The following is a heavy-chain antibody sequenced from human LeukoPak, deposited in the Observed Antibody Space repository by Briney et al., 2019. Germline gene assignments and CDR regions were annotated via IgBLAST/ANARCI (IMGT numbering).Heavy chain of an antibody. CDR2: ITSSGETT. J-gene: IGHJ4*02. CDR1: GSIPFNSYS. D-gene: IGHD3-10*01. V-gene: IGHV3-23*01. CDR3: AKGPMVRGVIPGTDY. Sequence: PGGSLRLSCAASGSIPFNSYSMSWVRQAPGKGLEWVSAITSSGETTYYADSVKGRFTISRDNSKNMVYLQVNSLRAEDTAVYYCAKGPMVRGVIPGTDYWGQGTLVTVSS.